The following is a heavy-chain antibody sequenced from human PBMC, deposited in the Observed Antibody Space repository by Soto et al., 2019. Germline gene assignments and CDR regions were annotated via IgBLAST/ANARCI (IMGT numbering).Heavy chain of an antibody. CDR3: ARHIGYCSGGSCYHYYYYGMDV. CDR1: GGSLSSSSYY. Sequence: SETLSLTCTVSGGSLSSSSYYWGWIRQPPGKGLEWIGSIYYSGSTYYNPSLKSRVTISVDTSKNQFSLKLSSVTAADTAVYYCARHIGYCSGGSCYHYYYYGMDVWGQGTTVTVSS. CDR2: IYYSGST. D-gene: IGHD2-15*01. J-gene: IGHJ6*02. V-gene: IGHV4-39*01.